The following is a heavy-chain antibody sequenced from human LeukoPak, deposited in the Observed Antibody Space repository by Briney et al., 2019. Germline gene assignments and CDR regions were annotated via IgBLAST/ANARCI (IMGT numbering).Heavy chain of an antibody. D-gene: IGHD1-1*01. J-gene: IGHJ4*02. CDR2: IYYSGST. V-gene: IGHV4-31*11. Sequence: PSETLSLTCAVYGGSFSGYYWSWIRQHPGKGLEWIGYIYYSGSTYYNPSLKSRVTISVDTSKNQFSLKLSSVTAADTAVYYCARVPRLTYYFDYWGQGTLVTVSS. CDR3: ARVPRLTYYFDY. CDR1: GGSFSGYY.